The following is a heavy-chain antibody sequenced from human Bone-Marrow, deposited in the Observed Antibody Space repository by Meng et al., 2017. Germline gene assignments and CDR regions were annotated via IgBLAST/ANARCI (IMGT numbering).Heavy chain of an antibody. CDR1: GGSISSGSYY. J-gene: IGHJ4*02. CDR2: IYTSGST. V-gene: IGHV4-61*02. D-gene: IGHD3-10*01. CDR3: ARDPYGSGSPNY. Sequence: LRLSCTVSGGSISSGSYYWSWIRQPAGKGLEWIGRIYTSGSTNYNPSLKSRVTISVDTSKNQFSLKLSSVTAADTAVYYCARDPYGSGSPNYWGQGTLVTVSS.